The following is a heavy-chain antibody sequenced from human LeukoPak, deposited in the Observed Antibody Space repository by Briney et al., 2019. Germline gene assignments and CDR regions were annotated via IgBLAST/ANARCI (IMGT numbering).Heavy chain of an antibody. D-gene: IGHD2-15*01. J-gene: IGHJ6*02. Sequence: PETLSLTCTVSGGSISSYYWSWIRQPAGKGLEWIGRIYTSGSTNYNPSLKSRVTMSVDTSKNQFSLKLSSVTAADTAVYYCARDPNCSGGSCYLGYYYYGMDVWGQGTTVTVSS. CDR3: ARDPNCSGGSCYLGYYYYGMDV. CDR2: IYTSGST. CDR1: GGSISSYY. V-gene: IGHV4-4*07.